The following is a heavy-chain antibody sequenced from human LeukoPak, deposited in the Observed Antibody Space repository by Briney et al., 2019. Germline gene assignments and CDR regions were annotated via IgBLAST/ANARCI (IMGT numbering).Heavy chain of an antibody. CDR3: TSPGYCSGGSCYRNDY. V-gene: IGHV3-15*01. CDR1: GFTFSNAW. Sequence: PGGSLRLSCAASGFTFSNAWMSWVRQAPGKGLEWVGRIKSKTDGGTTDYAAPAKGRFTISRDDSKNTLYLQMNSLKTEDTAVYYCTSPGYCSGGSCYRNDYWGQGTLVTVSS. CDR2: IKSKTDGGTT. D-gene: IGHD2-15*01. J-gene: IGHJ4*02.